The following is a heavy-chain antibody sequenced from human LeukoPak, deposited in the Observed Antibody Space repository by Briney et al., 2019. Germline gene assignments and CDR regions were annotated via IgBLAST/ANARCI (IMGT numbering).Heavy chain of an antibody. D-gene: IGHD5-12*01. J-gene: IGHJ4*02. CDR3: ASGYSGYDGTLDY. Sequence: GRSLRLSCAASGFSFSTFGTHWVRQAPGKGLEWVSHIPRDESNKYYAASVKGRFTISRDTSKKTLFLQMNSLRAEDTAVYYCASGYSGYDGTLDYWGQGTLVTVSS. CDR1: GFSFSTFG. CDR2: IPRDESNK. V-gene: IGHV3-33*05.